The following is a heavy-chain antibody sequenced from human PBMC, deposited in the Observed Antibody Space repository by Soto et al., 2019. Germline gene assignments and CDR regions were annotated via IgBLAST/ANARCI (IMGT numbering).Heavy chain of an antibody. D-gene: IGHD6-13*01. Sequence: GESLKISCKGSGYSFTTYWIGWVRQMPGKGLEGMVIIYPGDSDTRYSPSFQGQVTISADKSISTAYLQWSSLKASDTAMYYCARGIWQQLEPAFDIWGQGTMVTVSS. CDR1: GYSFTTYW. J-gene: IGHJ3*02. V-gene: IGHV5-51*01. CDR2: IYPGDSDT. CDR3: ARGIWQQLEPAFDI.